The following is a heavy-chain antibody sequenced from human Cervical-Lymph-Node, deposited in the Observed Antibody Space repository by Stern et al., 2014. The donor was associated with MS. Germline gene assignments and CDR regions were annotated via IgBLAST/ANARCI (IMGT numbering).Heavy chain of an antibody. CDR1: DFSSTTRGWG. D-gene: IGHD3-9*01. J-gene: IGHJ4*02. CDR2: IFWDNDK. Sequence: QITLKESGLPLVNPTQTLTLTSPFLDFSSTTRGWGVAWARQPQGKALEWFASIFWDNDKRYNPFLQSRLTITKDTSNSQVVLTVTNVDPVDTATYYCAHGNVLTGPFDYWGQGTLVTVSS. CDR3: AHGNVLTGPFDY. V-gene: IGHV2-5*02.